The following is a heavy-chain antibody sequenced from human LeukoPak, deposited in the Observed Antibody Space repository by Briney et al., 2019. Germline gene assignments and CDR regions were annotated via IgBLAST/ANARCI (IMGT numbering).Heavy chain of an antibody. D-gene: IGHD6-19*01. Sequence: GASVKVSCKVSGYTLTELSMHWVRQAPGKGLEWMGGFDPEDGETIYAQKFQGRVTMTEDTSTDTAYMELSSLRSEDTAVYYCARLITVAGTRSRDYWGQGTLVTVSS. J-gene: IGHJ4*02. CDR2: FDPEDGET. CDR1: GYTLTELS. V-gene: IGHV1-24*01. CDR3: ARLITVAGTRSRDY.